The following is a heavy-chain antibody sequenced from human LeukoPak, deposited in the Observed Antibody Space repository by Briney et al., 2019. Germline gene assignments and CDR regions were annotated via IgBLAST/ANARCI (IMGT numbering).Heavy chain of an antibody. D-gene: IGHD1-1*01. J-gene: IGHJ6*02. Sequence: ASVKVSCKASGYTFTSYAMHWVRQAPGQRLEWMGWINAGNGNTKYSQKFQGRVTITRDTSASTACMELSSLRSEDTAVYYCVGSGPNYYYYYYGMDVWGQGTTVTVSS. CDR2: INAGNGNT. V-gene: IGHV1-3*01. CDR3: VGSGPNYYYYYYGMDV. CDR1: GYTFTSYA.